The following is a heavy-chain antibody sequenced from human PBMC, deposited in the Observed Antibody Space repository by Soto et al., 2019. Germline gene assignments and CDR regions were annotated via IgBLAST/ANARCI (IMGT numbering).Heavy chain of an antibody. CDR3: ARDWSSRYCSGGSCYEGWFDP. CDR2: TYYRSKWYN. CDR1: GDSVSSNSAA. D-gene: IGHD2-15*01. V-gene: IGHV6-1*01. Sequence: SETLSLTCAISGDSVSSNSAAWNWIRQSPSRGLEWLGRTYYRSKWYNDYAVSVKSRITINPDTSKNQFSLQLNSVTPEDTAVYYCARDWSSRYCSGGSCYEGWFDPWGQGTLVTVSS. J-gene: IGHJ5*02.